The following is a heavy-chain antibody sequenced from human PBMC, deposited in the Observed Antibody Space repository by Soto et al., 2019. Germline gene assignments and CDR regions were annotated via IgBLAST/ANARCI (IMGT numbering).Heavy chain of an antibody. J-gene: IGHJ4*02. CDR2: INWNGGTT. D-gene: IGHD3-10*01. CDR3: AESLSPMVGGVIEGFDY. CDR1: GFTFDDYG. Sequence: EVQLVESGGGVVRPGGSLRLSCVASGFTFDDYGMSWVRQVPGKGLVWVSGINWNGGTTHYADSVKGRFTISIDNARNSVYLEMNRVRAADTALYYCAESLSPMVGGVIEGFDYWGKGNLVTVA. V-gene: IGHV3-20*04.